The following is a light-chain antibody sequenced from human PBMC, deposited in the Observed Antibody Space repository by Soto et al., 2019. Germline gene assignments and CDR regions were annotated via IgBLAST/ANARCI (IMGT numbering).Light chain of an antibody. Sequence: DIQMTQSPSSLSASVGDRVTITCRASQDIRNDLGWYQQKPGQAPMRLIYAASSLQSGAPSRFRGSGSATEFTLTISILQPEDYATYYCLQHNVYPPTFGQGTKVEI. V-gene: IGKV1-17*01. CDR3: LQHNVYPPT. CDR1: QDIRND. J-gene: IGKJ1*01. CDR2: AAS.